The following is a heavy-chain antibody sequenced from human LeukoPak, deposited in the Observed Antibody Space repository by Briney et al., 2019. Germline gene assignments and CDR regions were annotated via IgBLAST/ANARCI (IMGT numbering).Heavy chain of an antibody. V-gene: IGHV4-4*09. CDR3: VRRRTTGTTGYFDY. D-gene: IGHD1-1*01. Sequence: KASETLSLTCTISRGSISTYYWSWIRQPPGKGLEWIGYISTSGSTNYNPSLKSRVTISVDTSKNQFSLNLSSVTAADTAVYYCVRRRTTGTTGYFDYWGQGTLVTVSS. CDR1: RGSISTYY. J-gene: IGHJ4*02. CDR2: ISTSGST.